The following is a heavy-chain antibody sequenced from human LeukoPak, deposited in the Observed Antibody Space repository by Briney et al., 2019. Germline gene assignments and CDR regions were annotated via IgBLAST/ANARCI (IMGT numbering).Heavy chain of an antibody. D-gene: IGHD3-22*01. CDR2: IYSSGST. V-gene: IGHV4-61*02. CDR3: AKAEGITMIVVVITPFDY. Sequence: PSQTLSLTCAVSGDSISSATHDWSWIRQPAGKGLEWIGRIYSSGSTNYNPSLKSRFSISVDTSKNQFSLKLSSVTAADTAVYYCAKAEGITMIVVVITPFDYWGQGTLVTVSS. J-gene: IGHJ4*02. CDR1: GDSISSATHD.